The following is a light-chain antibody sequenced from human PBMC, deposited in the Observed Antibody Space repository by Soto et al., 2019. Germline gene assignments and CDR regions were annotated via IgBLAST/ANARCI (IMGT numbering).Light chain of an antibody. J-gene: IGKJ1*01. CDR3: QQYNKWPLT. CDR1: QSVSID. Sequence: EIVLTQSPGTLSLSPWERVALSCRASQSVSIDLAWYQQTPGQAPRLLIYGASTRATGIPVRFSGSASGTEFTLTISSLQSEDFTVYYCQQYNKWPLTFGQGTKVDIK. CDR2: GAS. V-gene: IGKV3-15*01.